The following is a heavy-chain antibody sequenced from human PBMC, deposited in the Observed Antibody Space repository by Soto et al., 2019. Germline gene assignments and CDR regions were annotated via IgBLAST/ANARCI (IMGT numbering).Heavy chain of an antibody. V-gene: IGHV3-11*05. Sequence: PGGSLRLSCAASGFTFSDYYMTWIRQAPGKGLEWVSYISSASGYTNYADSVKGRFTISRDNAKNSLDLQMDSLRADDTAVYYCAKEWVYDSSGWSFDYWGQGT. D-gene: IGHD3-22*01. CDR1: GFTFSDYY. CDR2: ISSASGYT. J-gene: IGHJ4*02. CDR3: AKEWVYDSSGWSFDY.